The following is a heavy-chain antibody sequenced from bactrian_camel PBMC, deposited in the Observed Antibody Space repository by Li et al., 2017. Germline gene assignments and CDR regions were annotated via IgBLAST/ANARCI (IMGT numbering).Heavy chain of an antibody. V-gene: IGHV3S68*01. D-gene: IGHD5*01. CDR1: GYTCPTCC. Sequence: HVQLVESGGGSVQDGGSLSLSCAVSGYTCPTCCVGWFRQAPDKEREGVAGIDSDGTISYARSVKGRFTISKNHAKNTLYLQMTDLKAEDTAVYYCVADPGDFLSGRVHCPAFGSASRVCKYWGQGTQVTVS. J-gene: IGHJ4*01. CDR2: IDSDGTI. CDR3: VADPGDFLSGRVHCPAFGSASRVCKY.